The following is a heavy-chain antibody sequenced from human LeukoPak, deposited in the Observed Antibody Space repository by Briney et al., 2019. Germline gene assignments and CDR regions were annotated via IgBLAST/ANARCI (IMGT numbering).Heavy chain of an antibody. V-gene: IGHV3-30*04. J-gene: IGHJ4*02. D-gene: IGHD3-3*01. CDR2: ISYDGSNK. CDR3: ARWGGQYDFWSGYYSFDY. Sequence: GGSLRLSCAASGFTFSTYAMHWVRQAPGKALEWVAVISYDGSNKYYADSVKGRFTISRDNSKNTLHLQMNSLRGEDTAVYYCARWGGQYDFWSGYYSFDYWGQGTPVTVSS. CDR1: GFTFSTYA.